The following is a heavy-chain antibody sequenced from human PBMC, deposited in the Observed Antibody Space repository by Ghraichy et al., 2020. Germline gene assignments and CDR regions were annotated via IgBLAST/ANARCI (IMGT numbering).Heavy chain of an antibody. CDR3: TTDPLDIAAAGWNY. D-gene: IGHD6-13*01. CDR2: IKSKTDGGTT. Sequence: LSLTCAASGFTFSNAWMSWVRQAPGKGLEWVGRIKSKTDGGTTDYAAPVKGRFTISRDDSKNTLYLQMNSLKTEDTAVYYCTTDPLDIAAAGWNYWGQGTLVTVSS. V-gene: IGHV3-15*01. J-gene: IGHJ4*02. CDR1: GFTFSNAW.